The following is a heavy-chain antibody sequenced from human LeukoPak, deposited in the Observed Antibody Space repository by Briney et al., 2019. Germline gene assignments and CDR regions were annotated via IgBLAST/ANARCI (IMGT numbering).Heavy chain of an antibody. Sequence: GGSLGLSCAASGFTFSSYSMNWVRQAPGKGLEWVAVIWNDGSNKYYADSVKGRFTISRDNSKNMLYLQMNSLRAEDTAVYYCAREKDYHDSSGYYNDVQMRYYGMDVWGQGTTVTVSS. CDR1: GFTFSSYS. D-gene: IGHD3-22*01. CDR3: AREKDYHDSSGYYNDVQMRYYGMDV. J-gene: IGHJ6*02. CDR2: IWNDGSNK. V-gene: IGHV3-33*08.